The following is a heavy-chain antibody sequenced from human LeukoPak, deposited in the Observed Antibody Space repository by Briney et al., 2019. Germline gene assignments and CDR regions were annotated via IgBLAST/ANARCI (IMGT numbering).Heavy chain of an antibody. J-gene: IGHJ4*02. CDR3: ARGSRYCSSASCYDFDY. CDR1: GFTFSSYS. D-gene: IGHD2-2*01. Sequence: GGSLRLSCAASGFTFSSYSMNWVRQAPGKGLEWLSYISSSSGTIYYADSVKGRFTISRDNAKNSLYLQMNSLRVEDTAVYYCARGSRYCSSASCYDFDYWGQGTLVTVSS. V-gene: IGHV3-48*01. CDR2: ISSSSGTI.